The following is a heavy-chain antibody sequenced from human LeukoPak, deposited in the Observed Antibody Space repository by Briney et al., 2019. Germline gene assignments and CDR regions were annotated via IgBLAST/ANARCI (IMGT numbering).Heavy chain of an antibody. D-gene: IGHD1-26*01. CDR3: ARGFMVGATSYYYYYMDV. CDR1: GGSFSGYY. CDR2: INHSGST. V-gene: IGHV4-34*01. Sequence: PSETLSLTCAVYGGSFSGYYWSWIRQPPGKGLEWIGEINHSGSTNYNPSLKSRVTISVDTSKNQFSLKLSSVTAADTAVYYCARGFMVGATSYYYYYMDVWGKGTTVTVSS. J-gene: IGHJ6*03.